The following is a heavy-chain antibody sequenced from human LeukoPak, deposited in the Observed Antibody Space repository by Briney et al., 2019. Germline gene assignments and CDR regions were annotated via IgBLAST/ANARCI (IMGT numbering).Heavy chain of an antibody. J-gene: IGHJ4*02. CDR3: ARGLWFGQSYFDY. CDR2: ISSNGGST. Sequence: GGSLRLSCAASGFTFSSYAMDWVRQAPGEGLEYFSAISSNGGSTYYANHVKGRSLISRDNSQNTLYLQMGSLRAEHLAVSYCARGLWFGQSYFDYCGPGTLVTVSS. V-gene: IGHV3-64*01. CDR1: GFTFSSYA. D-gene: IGHD3-10*01.